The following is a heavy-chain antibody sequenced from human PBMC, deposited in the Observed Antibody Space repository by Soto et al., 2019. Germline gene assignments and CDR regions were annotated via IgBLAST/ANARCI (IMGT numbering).Heavy chain of an antibody. V-gene: IGHV1-69*13. CDR3: ASLSAVAGAPT. Sequence: ASVKVSCKASGGTFSSYAISWVRQAPGQGLEWMGGIIPIFGTANYAQKFQGRVTITADESTSTAYMGLSSLRSEDTAVYYCASLSAVAGAPTWGQGTLVTVSS. D-gene: IGHD6-19*01. CDR2: IIPIFGTA. J-gene: IGHJ5*02. CDR1: GGTFSSYA.